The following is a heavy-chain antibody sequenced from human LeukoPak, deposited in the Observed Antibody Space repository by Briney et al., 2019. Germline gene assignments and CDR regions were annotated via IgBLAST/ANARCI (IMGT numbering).Heavy chain of an antibody. CDR1: GFTFSSYS. D-gene: IGHD3-10*01. V-gene: IGHV3-21*01. J-gene: IGHJ4*02. Sequence: GGSLRLSCAASGFTFSSYSMNWVRQAPGKGLEWVSSISSSSSYIYYADSVKGRFTISRDNAKNSLYLQMNSLRAEDTAVYYCARVSITMVRGVIPNPLDYWGQGTLVTVPS. CDR2: ISSSSSYI. CDR3: ARVSITMVRGVIPNPLDY.